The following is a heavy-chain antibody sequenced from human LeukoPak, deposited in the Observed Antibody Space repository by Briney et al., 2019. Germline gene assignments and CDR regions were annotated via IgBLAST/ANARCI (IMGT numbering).Heavy chain of an antibody. Sequence: SETLSLTCTVSGGSISSQYRSWIRQPPGRGLEWIGYISYSGNTKYNPSLKSRVTISVDTSKNQFSLKLNSMTAADTSVYYCARLRFLEWLFPWFDPWGQGTLVTVSS. CDR3: ARLRFLEWLFPWFDP. V-gene: IGHV4-59*08. D-gene: IGHD3-3*01. CDR2: ISYSGNT. CDR1: GGSISSQY. J-gene: IGHJ5*02.